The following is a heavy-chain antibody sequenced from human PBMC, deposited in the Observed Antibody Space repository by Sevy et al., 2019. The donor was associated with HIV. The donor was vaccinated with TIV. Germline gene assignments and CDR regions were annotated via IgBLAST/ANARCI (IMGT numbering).Heavy chain of an antibody. CDR2: IKQDGSEK. Sequence: GGSLRLSCAASGFTFSSYWMSWVRQAPGKGLEWVANIKQDGSEKYYVDSVKDRFTISRDNAKNSLYLQMNSLRAEDTAVYYCARALYGGNFDYWGQGTLVTVSS. CDR3: ARALYGGNFDY. V-gene: IGHV3-7*01. D-gene: IGHD4-17*01. CDR1: GFTFSSYW. J-gene: IGHJ4*02.